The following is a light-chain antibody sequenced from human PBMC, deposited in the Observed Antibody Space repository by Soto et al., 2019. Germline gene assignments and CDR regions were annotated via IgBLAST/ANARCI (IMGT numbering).Light chain of an antibody. J-gene: IGLJ2*01. CDR2: DVS. CDR3: FSYAGTYTPVV. V-gene: IGLV2-11*01. CDR1: SSDVGGYDY. Sequence: QSVLTQPRSVSGSPGQSVTISCSGTSSDVGGYDYVSWYQQSPDKAPKPMIFDVSERPAGVPDRFAGSKSGNTASLTISGLQAEDEADYYCFSYAGTYTPVVFGGGTKVTVL.